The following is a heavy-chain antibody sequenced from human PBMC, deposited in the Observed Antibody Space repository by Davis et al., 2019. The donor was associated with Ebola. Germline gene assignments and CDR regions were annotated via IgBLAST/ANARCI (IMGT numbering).Heavy chain of an antibody. Sequence: GGSLRLSCAASGLTFSDYYMTWIRQAPGKGPEWLSYISSSGNTINYADSVKGRFTISRDNAKNSLYLQLNSLRAEDTAVYYCAGTDSYFWYFDLWGRGTLVTVSS. CDR3: AGTDSYFWYFDL. V-gene: IGHV3-11*01. CDR1: GLTFSDYY. D-gene: IGHD2/OR15-2a*01. J-gene: IGHJ2*01. CDR2: ISSSGNTI.